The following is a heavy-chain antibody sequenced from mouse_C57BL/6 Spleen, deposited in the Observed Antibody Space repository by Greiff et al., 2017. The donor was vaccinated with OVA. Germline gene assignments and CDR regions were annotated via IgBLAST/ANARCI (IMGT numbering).Heavy chain of an antibody. CDR3: ARKDDGSSYWYFDV. J-gene: IGHJ1*03. CDR2: ISSGSSTI. Sequence: EVKLVESGGGLVKPGGSLKLSCAASGFTFSDYGMHWVRQAPEKGLEWVAYISSGSSTIYYADTVKGRFTISRDNAKNTLFLQMTSLRSEDTAMYYCARKDDGSSYWYFDVWGTGTTVTVSS. CDR1: GFTFSDYG. V-gene: IGHV5-17*01. D-gene: IGHD1-1*01.